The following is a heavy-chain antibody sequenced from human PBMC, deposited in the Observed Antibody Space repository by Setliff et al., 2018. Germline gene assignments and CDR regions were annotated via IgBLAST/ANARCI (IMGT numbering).Heavy chain of an antibody. Sequence: HPGGSLRLSCAASGFTFSDAWMDWARQAPGKGLEWVANIKEDGSQRNYVDAVRGRFTVSRDNARNLLYLQMNSLRVDDTAVYYCSSYLVSWGQGALVTAPQ. J-gene: IGHJ4*02. D-gene: IGHD2-21*01. CDR1: GFTFSDAW. V-gene: IGHV3-7*01. CDR2: IKEDGSQR. CDR3: SSYLVS.